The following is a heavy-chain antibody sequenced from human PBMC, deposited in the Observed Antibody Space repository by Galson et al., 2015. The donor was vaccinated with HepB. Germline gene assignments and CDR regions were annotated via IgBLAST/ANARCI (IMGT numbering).Heavy chain of an antibody. CDR2: ISGSGGST. D-gene: IGHD2-2*01. J-gene: IGHJ6*02. V-gene: IGHV3-23*01. Sequence: SLRLSCAASGFTFSSYAMSWVRQAPGKGLEWVSAISGSGGSTYYADSVKGRFTISRDNSKNTLYLQMNSLRAEDTAVYYCAKTTVPLLYYYYYGMDVWGQGTTVTVSS. CDR1: GFTFSSYA. CDR3: AKTTVPLLYYYYYGMDV.